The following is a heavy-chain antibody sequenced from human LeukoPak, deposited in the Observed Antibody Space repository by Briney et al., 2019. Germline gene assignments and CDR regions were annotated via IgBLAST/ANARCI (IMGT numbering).Heavy chain of an antibody. J-gene: IGHJ4*02. CDR2: INQDGSVI. V-gene: IGHV3-7*01. CDR1: GVYW. Sequence: GGSLRLSCAVSGVYWMSWVRQAPGKGLEWVANINQDGSVIYYVDSVKGRFTISRDNAKNSLYLQMNSLRADDTGVYYCATSSGAPGNMWGQGTLVTVSS. D-gene: IGHD2-8*02. CDR3: ATSSGAPGNM.